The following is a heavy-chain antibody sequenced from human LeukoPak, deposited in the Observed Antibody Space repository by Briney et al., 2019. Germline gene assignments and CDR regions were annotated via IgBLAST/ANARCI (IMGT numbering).Heavy chain of an antibody. J-gene: IGHJ4*02. CDR1: GFTFSSYA. CDR2: ISYDGSNK. D-gene: IGHD3/OR15-3a*01. Sequence: GGSLRLSCAASGFTFSSYAMSWVRQAPGKGLEWVAVISYDGSNKYYADSVKGRFTISRDNSKNTLYLQMNSLRAEDTAVYYCARDTADWFDYWGQGTLVTVSS. CDR3: ARDTADWFDY. V-gene: IGHV3-30-3*01.